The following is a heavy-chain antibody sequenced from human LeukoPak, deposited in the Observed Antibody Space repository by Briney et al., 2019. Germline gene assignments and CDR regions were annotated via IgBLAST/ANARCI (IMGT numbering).Heavy chain of an antibody. CDR2: VYYSGST. Sequence: LRETLSLTCSVSGVSISGYYWSWIRQPPGKGLEWIGYVYYSGSTNYNPSLKSRVTISVDTSENQFSLKLNSVTAADTAVYYCARGFSGYYSFDYWGQGTLVTVSS. J-gene: IGHJ4*02. V-gene: IGHV4-59*01. CDR1: GVSISGYY. D-gene: IGHD3-22*01. CDR3: ARGFSGYYSFDY.